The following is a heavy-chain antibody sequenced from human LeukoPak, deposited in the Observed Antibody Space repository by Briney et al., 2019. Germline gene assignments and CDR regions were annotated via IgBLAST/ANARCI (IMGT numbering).Heavy chain of an antibody. D-gene: IGHD5-24*01. Sequence: PSETLSLTCAVYGGASSGYDWTWIRQPPGKGPEWIGEINHSGSTNYNPSLKSRVTISVETSKNQFSLKLSSVTAADTAVYYCARVKGGDGYSVVHFDYWGQGTLVTVSS. J-gene: IGHJ4*02. CDR2: INHSGST. V-gene: IGHV4-34*01. CDR1: GGASSGYD. CDR3: ARVKGGDGYSVVHFDY.